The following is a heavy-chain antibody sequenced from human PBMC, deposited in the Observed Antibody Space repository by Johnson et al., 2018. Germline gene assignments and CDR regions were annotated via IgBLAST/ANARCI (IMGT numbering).Heavy chain of an antibody. J-gene: IGHJ3*02. CDR2: ISYDGSNK. D-gene: IGHD1-26*01. CDR1: GFTFSSYG. V-gene: IGHV3-30*18. CDR3: AKESGGGRDAFDI. Sequence: QVQLVESGGGVVQXGRSLRLSCAASGFTFSSYGMHWVRQAPGKGLEWVAVISYDGSNKYFADSVKGRFTISRDNPKNTLDLQMHSLVAEDKAGYYCAKESGGGRDAFDIWGQGTMVTVSS.